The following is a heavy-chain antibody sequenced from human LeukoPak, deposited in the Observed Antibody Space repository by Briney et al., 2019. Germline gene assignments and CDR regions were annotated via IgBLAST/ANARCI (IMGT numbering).Heavy chain of an antibody. CDR2: IYRSGST. Sequence: GSLRLSCAASGFTFSSYAMSWVRQAPGKGLEWIGEIYRSGSTNYNPSLKSRLTISVDKSKNQFSLKLSSVTAADTAVYYCAREGIYSGYESVWGKGTTVTVSS. V-gene: IGHV4-4*02. CDR3: AREGIYSGYESV. J-gene: IGHJ6*04. D-gene: IGHD5-12*01. CDR1: GFTFSSYAM.